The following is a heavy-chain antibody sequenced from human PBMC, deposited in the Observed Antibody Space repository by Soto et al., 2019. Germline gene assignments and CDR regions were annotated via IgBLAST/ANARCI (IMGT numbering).Heavy chain of an antibody. CDR1: GFTFSTYA. J-gene: IGHJ4*02. CDR3: WAGRNY. CDR2: IVVSGNT. Sequence: EVQVLESGGGLVQPGGSLRLSCATSGFTFSTYAMSWVRQAPGKGLEWVSGIVVSGNTYYADSVKGRFTIYRDNSKNTLDLEMNCLRGEDTAMYCCWAGRNYWGQGTLVTVSS. V-gene: IGHV3-23*01.